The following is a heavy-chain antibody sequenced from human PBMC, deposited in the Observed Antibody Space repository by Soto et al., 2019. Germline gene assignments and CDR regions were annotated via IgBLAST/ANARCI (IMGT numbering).Heavy chain of an antibody. CDR1: GGSIRDYY. V-gene: IGHV4-59*08. J-gene: IGHJ6*02. Sequence: SETLSLTCTVSGGSIRDYYWSWIRQPPGKGLEWIGYIYYSGSTNYNPSLKSRVTISVDTSKNQFSLKLSSVTAADTAVYYCASVTRTCISTSCYRYYYGMDVWGQGTTVTVSS. CDR3: ASVTRTCISTSCYRYYYGMDV. CDR2: IYYSGST. D-gene: IGHD2-2*02.